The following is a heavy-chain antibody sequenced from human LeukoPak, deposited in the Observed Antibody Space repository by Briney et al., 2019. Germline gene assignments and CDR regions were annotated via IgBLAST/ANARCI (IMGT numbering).Heavy chain of an antibody. V-gene: IGHV4-39*01. CDR3: ARFQLGKKAFDI. D-gene: IGHD7-27*01. Sequence: KPSETLSLTCTVSGGSISSSSYYWGWIPQPPGKGLEWIGTIYYSGNTYYNPSLKSRVSISVDTSKNQFSLKLSSVTAADTAVYYCARFQLGKKAFDIWGQGTMVTVSS. J-gene: IGHJ3*02. CDR1: GGSISSSSYY. CDR2: IYYSGNT.